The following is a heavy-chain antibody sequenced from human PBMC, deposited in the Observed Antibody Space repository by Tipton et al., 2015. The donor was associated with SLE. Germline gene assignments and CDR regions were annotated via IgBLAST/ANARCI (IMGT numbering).Heavy chain of an antibody. CDR1: GGSISSYY. V-gene: IGHV4-59*08. J-gene: IGHJ1*01. D-gene: IGHD4-23*01. CDR3: ARHSGGNAAEYFQY. Sequence: LRLSCTVSGGSISSYYWSWIRQPPGKGLEWIGYIYYSGSTNCNPSLKSRVTISVDTSKNQFSLKLSSVTAADTAVYYCARHSGGNAAEYFQYWGQGTLVTVSS. CDR2: IYYSGST.